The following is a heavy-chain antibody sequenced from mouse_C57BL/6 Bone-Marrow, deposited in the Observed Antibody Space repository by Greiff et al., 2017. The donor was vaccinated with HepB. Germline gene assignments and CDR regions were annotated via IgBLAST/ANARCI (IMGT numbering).Heavy chain of an antibody. J-gene: IGHJ1*03. CDR1: GYAFSSYW. CDR2: IYPGDGDT. CDR3: ARKRGPYWYFDV. Sequence: QVQLQQSGAELVKPGASVKISCKASGYAFSSYWMNWVKQRPGKGLEWIGQIYPGDGDTNYNGKFKGKATLTADKSSSTAYMQLSSLTSEDSAVYFCARKRGPYWYFDVWGTGTTVTVSS. V-gene: IGHV1-80*01.